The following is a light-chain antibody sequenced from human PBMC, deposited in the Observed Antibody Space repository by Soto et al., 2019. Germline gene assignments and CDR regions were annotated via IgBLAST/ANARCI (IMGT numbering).Light chain of an antibody. J-gene: IGKJ4*01. Sequence: EIVMTQSPATLSVSPGERTTLSCRASQSVSSNLAWYQQKPGQPPRLLIYGASTRATGIPASFSGSGSGTEFTLTISSLLSEDFAVYYCQQYNNWPPRTFGGGTKVEIK. CDR3: QQYNNWPPRT. CDR2: GAS. V-gene: IGKV3-15*01. CDR1: QSVSSN.